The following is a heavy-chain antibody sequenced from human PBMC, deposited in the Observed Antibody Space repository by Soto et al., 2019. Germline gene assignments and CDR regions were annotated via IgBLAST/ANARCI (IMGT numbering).Heavy chain of an antibody. CDR2: ISYDGSNK. J-gene: IGHJ4*02. D-gene: IGHD2-21*01. V-gene: IGHV3-30-3*01. Sequence: QVQLVESGGGVVQPGRSLRLSCAASGFTFSSYAMHWVRQAPGKGLEWVAVISYDGSNKYYADSVKGRFTISRDNSKNTLYLQMNSLRAEDTAVYYCASQVGSLLWRPDYFDYWGQGTLVTVSS. CDR3: ASQVGSLLWRPDYFDY. CDR1: GFTFSSYA.